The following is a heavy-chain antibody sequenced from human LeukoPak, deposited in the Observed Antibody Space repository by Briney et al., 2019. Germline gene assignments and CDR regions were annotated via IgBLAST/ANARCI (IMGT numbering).Heavy chain of an antibody. CDR3: ARDFFVDFWSGYYDFDY. V-gene: IGHV3-74*01. Sequence: GGSLRLSCAAFGFTFSSYWMHWVRQAPGKGLVWVSRINSDGSSTSYADSVKGRFTISRDNAKNTLYLQMNSLRAEDTAVYYCARDFFVDFWSGYYDFDYWGQGTLVTVSS. J-gene: IGHJ4*02. CDR2: INSDGSST. CDR1: GFTFSSYW. D-gene: IGHD3-3*01.